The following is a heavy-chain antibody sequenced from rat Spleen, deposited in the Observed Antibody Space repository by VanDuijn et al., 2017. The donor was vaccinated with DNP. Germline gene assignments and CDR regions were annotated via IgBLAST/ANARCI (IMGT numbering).Heavy chain of an antibody. CDR3: AKDNSGFDY. J-gene: IGHJ3*01. CDR1: GFIFSNYW. D-gene: IGHD4-3*01. V-gene: IGHV5-31*01. Sequence: EVQLVESGGGPVQPGRSLKLSCVASGFIFSNYWMTWIRQAPGKGLEWVASISNTGDHTYYSDSVKGRFTISRDNAKRTLYLQMDSLRSEETATYYCAKDNSGFDYWGQGTLVTVSS. CDR2: ISNTGDHT.